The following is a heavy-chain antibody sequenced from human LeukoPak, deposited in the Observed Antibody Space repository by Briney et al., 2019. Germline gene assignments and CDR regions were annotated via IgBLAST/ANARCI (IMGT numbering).Heavy chain of an antibody. CDR1: GYTFTGYY. Sequence: EASVKVSCKASGYTFTGYYMHWVRQAPGQGLEWMGWINPNSGGTNYAQKFQGRVTMTRDTSISTAYMELSRLRSDDTAVYYCARLPLWFGELTGIGKDYWGQGALVTVSS. J-gene: IGHJ4*02. D-gene: IGHD3-10*01. V-gene: IGHV1-2*02. CDR2: INPNSGGT. CDR3: ARLPLWFGELTGIGKDY.